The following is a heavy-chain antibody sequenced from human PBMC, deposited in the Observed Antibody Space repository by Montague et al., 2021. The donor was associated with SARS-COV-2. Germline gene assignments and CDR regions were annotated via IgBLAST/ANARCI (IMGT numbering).Heavy chain of an antibody. CDR2: IFHSGST. CDR3: ARLKRGGIGVAGPYYFDY. CDR1: GGSISSSSYY. Sequence: SETLSLTCTVSGGSISSSSYYWGWIPQPPGQGLEWIGSIFHSGSTYYNPSLKSRVTISVDTSKHQFSLKLSSVTAADTAVYYCARLKRGGIGVAGPYYFDYWGQGTLVTVSS. D-gene: IGHD6-19*01. J-gene: IGHJ4*02. V-gene: IGHV4-39*01.